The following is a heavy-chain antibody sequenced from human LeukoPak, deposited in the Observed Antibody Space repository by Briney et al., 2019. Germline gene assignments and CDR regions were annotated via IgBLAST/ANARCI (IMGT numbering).Heavy chain of an antibody. V-gene: IGHV1-69*13. D-gene: IGHD4-17*01. CDR1: GYTFSNYY. Sequence: GASVKVSCKASGYTFSNYYTHWVRQAPGQGLEWMGGIIPIFGTANYAQKSQGRVTITADESTSTAYMELSSLRSEDTAVYYCARDPETTVTTGDYWGQGTLVTVSS. CDR2: IIPIFGTA. J-gene: IGHJ4*02. CDR3: ARDPETTVTTGDY.